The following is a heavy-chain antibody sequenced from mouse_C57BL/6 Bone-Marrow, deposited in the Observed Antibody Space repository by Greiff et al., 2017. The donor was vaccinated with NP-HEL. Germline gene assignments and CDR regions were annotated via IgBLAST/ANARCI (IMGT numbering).Heavy chain of an antibody. J-gene: IGHJ4*01. D-gene: IGHD2-3*01. V-gene: IGHV1-42*01. CDR2: INPSTGGT. CDR3: ARGGDGYYGYYAMDY. Sequence: VQLQQSGPELVKPGASVKISCKASGYSFTGYYMNWVKQSPEKSLEWIGEINPSTGGTTYNQKFKAKATLTVDKSYSTAYMQLKRLTSEDSAVYYCARGGDGYYGYYAMDYWGQGTSVTVSS. CDR1: GYSFTGYY.